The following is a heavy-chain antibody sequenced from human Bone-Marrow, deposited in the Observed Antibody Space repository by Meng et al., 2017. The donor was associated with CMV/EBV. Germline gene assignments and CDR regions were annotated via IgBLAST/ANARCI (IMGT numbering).Heavy chain of an antibody. V-gene: IGHV4-59*01. CDR1: GGSISSYY. J-gene: IGHJ4*02. D-gene: IGHD5-24*01. CDR3: RIVEMATSEDY. Sequence: SETLSLTCTVSGGSISSYYWSWIRQPPGKGLEWIGYIYYSGSTNYNPSLKSRVTISVDTSKNQFSLKLNSVTAADTAVYYCRIVEMATSEDYWGQGTRVTVSP. CDR2: IYYSGST.